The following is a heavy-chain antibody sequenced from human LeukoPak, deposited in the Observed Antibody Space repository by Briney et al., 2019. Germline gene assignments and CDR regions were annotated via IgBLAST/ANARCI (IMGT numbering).Heavy chain of an antibody. V-gene: IGHV3-23*01. CDR1: GFTFSSYA. CDR2: ISGSGGST. CDR3: ARGGIVVVAATGVGLPLRAFDI. D-gene: IGHD2-15*01. Sequence: GGSLRLSCAASGFTFSSYAMSWVRQAPGKGLEWVSAISGSGGSTYYADSVKGRFTISRDNSKNTLYLQMNSLRAEDTAVYYCARGGIVVVAATGVGLPLRAFDIWGQGTMVTVSS. J-gene: IGHJ3*02.